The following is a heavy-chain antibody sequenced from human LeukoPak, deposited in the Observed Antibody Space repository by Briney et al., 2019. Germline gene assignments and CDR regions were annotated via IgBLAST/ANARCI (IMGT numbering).Heavy chain of an antibody. J-gene: IGHJ4*02. CDR3: AKDRGWVVVVPAAYPEYYFDY. CDR1: GVTFSSYG. CDR2: IRYDGSNK. Sequence: GGSLRLSCAASGVTFSSYGMHWARQAPGKGLEWVAFIRYDGSNKYYADSVKGRFTISRDNSKNTLYLQMNSLRAEDTAVYYCAKDRGWVVVVPAAYPEYYFDYWGQGTLVTVSS. D-gene: IGHD2-2*01. V-gene: IGHV3-30*02.